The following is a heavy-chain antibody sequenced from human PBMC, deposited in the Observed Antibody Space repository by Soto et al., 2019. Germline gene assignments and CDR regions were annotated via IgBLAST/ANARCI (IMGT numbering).Heavy chain of an antibody. V-gene: IGHV4-61*01. CDR3: ARETSGYYDY. D-gene: IGHD3-22*01. J-gene: IGHJ4*02. CDR2: FYYSGST. Sequence: SEPLSLTCTVSGGSVSSASYFWSWIRQPPGKGLEWIGYFYYSGSTNYNPSLKSRVTISVDTSKNQFSLKLSSVTAADTAVYYCARETSGYYDYWGQGTLVTVSS. CDR1: GGSVSSASYF.